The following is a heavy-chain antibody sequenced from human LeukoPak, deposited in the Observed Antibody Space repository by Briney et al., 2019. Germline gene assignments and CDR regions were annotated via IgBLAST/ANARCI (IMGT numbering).Heavy chain of an antibody. D-gene: IGHD4-17*01. CDR2: INHSGST. V-gene: IGHV4-34*01. CDR1: GGSFSGYY. CDR3: ARAGRDYGDYGAGDY. Sequence: PSETLSLTCAVYGGSFSGYYWSWIRQPPGKGLEWIGEINHSGSTNYNPSLKSRVTISVDTSKNQFSLKLSSVTAADTAVYYCARAGRDYGDYGAGDYWGQGTLVSVSS. J-gene: IGHJ4*02.